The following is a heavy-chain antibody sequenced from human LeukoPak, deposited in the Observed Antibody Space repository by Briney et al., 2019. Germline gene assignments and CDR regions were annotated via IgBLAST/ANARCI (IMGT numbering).Heavy chain of an antibody. J-gene: IGHJ3*02. V-gene: IGHV3-21*01. D-gene: IGHD2-21*02. CDR2: ICSSSTFI. CDR3: AGAYCGGDCYSGVAFDI. CDR1: GFPFSSYS. Sequence: GGSLRLSCAASGFPFSSYSMNWVRQAPGKGLEWVSYICSSSTFIFYADSVKGRFTISRDNAKNSLYLQVNRLRAEDTAVYDCAGAYCGGDCYSGVAFDIWGQGTMVTVSS.